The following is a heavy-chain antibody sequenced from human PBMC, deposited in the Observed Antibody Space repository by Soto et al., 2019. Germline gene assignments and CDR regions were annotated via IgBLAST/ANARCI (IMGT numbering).Heavy chain of an antibody. V-gene: IGHV4-61*01. CDR2: IYYSGST. CDR3: ASSGYSSSWLRNYYGMDV. J-gene: IGHJ6*02. CDR1: GGSVSSGSYY. D-gene: IGHD6-13*01. Sequence: SETLSLTCTVAGGSVSSGSYYWGWIRQPPGKGLQWIGYIYYSGSTNYNPTLKSRVTISVDTSKNQFSLKLSSVTAADTAVYYCASSGYSSSWLRNYYGMDVWGQGTTVTVSS.